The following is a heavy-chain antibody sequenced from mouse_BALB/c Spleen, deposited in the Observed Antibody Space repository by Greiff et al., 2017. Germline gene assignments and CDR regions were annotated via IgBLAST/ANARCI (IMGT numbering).Heavy chain of an antibody. D-gene: IGHD6-2*01. CDR3: ARSWGLAWFAY. J-gene: IGHJ3*01. CDR1: GYTFSSYW. CDR2: ILPGSGST. V-gene: IGHV1-9*01. Sequence: VQLHQSGAELMKPGASVKISCKATGYTFSSYWIEWVKQRPGHGLEWIGEILPGSGSTNYNEKFKGKATFTADTSSNTAYMQLSSLTSEDSAVYYCARSWGLAWFAYWGQGTLVTVSA.